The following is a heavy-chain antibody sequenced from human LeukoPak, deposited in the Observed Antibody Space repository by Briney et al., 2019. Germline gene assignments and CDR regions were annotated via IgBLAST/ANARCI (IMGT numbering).Heavy chain of an antibody. D-gene: IGHD6-6*01. CDR3: AREAGSSFGAFDI. J-gene: IGHJ3*02. CDR2: IYSGGST. CDR1: GFTVSSNY. V-gene: IGHV3-53*01. Sequence: GGSLRLSCAASGFTVSSNYMSWVRQAPGKGLEWVSVIYSGGSTYYADSVKGRFTISRDNSKNTLYLQMNSLRAEDTAVYYCAREAGSSFGAFDIWGQGTMVTVSS.